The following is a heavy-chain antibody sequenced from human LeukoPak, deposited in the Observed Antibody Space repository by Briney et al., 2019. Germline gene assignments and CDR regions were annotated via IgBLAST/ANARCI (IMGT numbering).Heavy chain of an antibody. J-gene: IGHJ4*02. CDR3: TSRRVDIVATIEYYFDY. CDR2: ISSKAYDGTT. D-gene: IGHD5-12*01. V-gene: IGHV3-49*03. CDR1: GFTFGDYA. Sequence: GGSLTLSCTASGFTFGDYAMSWLRQAPGKGLEWVGFISSKAYDGTTEYAASEKGRFTISRDDSKSIAYLQMNSLKTEDTAVYYCTSRRVDIVATIEYYFDYWGQGTLVTVSS.